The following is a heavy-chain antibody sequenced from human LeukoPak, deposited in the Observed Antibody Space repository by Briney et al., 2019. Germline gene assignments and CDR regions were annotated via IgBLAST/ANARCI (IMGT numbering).Heavy chain of an antibody. J-gene: IGHJ4*02. D-gene: IGHD2-2*01. Sequence: PGRSLRLSCAASGFTFGSYGMHWVRQAPGKGLEWVAVIWFDGSNKYYADSVKGRVTISRDNSKNTLYLQMNSLRAEDTAVYYCARRTRAYDFDYWGQGTLVTVSS. V-gene: IGHV3-33*01. CDR1: GFTFGSYG. CDR3: ARRTRAYDFDY. CDR2: IWFDGSNK.